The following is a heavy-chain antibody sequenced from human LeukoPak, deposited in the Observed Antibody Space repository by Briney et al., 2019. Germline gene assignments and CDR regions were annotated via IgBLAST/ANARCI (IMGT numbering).Heavy chain of an antibody. Sequence: SVKVSCKASGGTFSSYAISWVRQAPGQGLEWMGRIIPILGIANYAQKFQGRVTITADKSTSTAYMELSSLRSDDTAVYYCASMDVEMATTGAWGQGTMVTVSS. D-gene: IGHD5-24*01. V-gene: IGHV1-69*04. CDR3: ASMDVEMATTGA. CDR2: IIPILGIA. J-gene: IGHJ3*01. CDR1: GGTFSSYA.